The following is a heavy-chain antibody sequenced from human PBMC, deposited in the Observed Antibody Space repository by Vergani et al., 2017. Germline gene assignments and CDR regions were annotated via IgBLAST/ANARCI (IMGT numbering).Heavy chain of an antibody. V-gene: IGHV3-30-3*01. Sequence: QVQLVESGGGVVQPGRSLRLSCAASGFTFSSYAMHWVRQAPGKGLEWVAVISYDGSNKYYADSGKGRFTISRDNSKNTLYLHMNSLRAEDTAVYYCARAIAAAGTDYWGQGTLVTVSS. D-gene: IGHD6-13*01. J-gene: IGHJ4*02. CDR3: ARAIAAAGTDY. CDR1: GFTFSSYA. CDR2: ISYDGSNK.